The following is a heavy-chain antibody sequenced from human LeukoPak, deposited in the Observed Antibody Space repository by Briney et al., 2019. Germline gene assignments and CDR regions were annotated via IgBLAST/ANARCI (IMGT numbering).Heavy chain of an antibody. D-gene: IGHD1-1*01. CDR1: GFTVSSNY. J-gene: IGHJ3*02. V-gene: IGHV3-53*01. Sequence: GGSLRLSCAASGFTVSSNYMSWARQAPGKGLEWVSVIYSGGSTYYADSVKGRFTSTRDNSKNTLFLQMNSVRVEDTALYYCVRDDPGVQQERRLSPFDIWGQGTMVTVSS. CDR2: IYSGGST. CDR3: VRDDPGVQQERRLSPFDI.